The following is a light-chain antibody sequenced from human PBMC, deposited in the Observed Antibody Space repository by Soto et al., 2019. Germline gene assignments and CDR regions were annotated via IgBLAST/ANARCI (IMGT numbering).Light chain of an antibody. V-gene: IGKV2-28*01. CDR1: QSLLYSNGYNY. J-gene: IGKJ5*01. Sequence: DIVMTQSPLPLPVTPGEPASISCRSSQSLLYSNGYNYLDWYLQKPGQSPQLLIYLGSNRASGVPDRFSGSGSGTDFTLKISRVEAEDVGVYYCMQALQTPITFGQGTRLEIK. CDR3: MQALQTPIT. CDR2: LGS.